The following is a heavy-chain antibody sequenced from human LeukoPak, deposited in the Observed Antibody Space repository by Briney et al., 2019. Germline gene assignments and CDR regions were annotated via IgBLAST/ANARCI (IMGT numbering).Heavy chain of an antibody. CDR1: GYTFTGYY. CDR2: INPNSGGT. CDR3: ARWGYYDSSGYYGRAFDY. V-gene: IGHV1-2*02. Sequence: ASVKVSCKASGYTFTGYYMHWVRQAPGQGLEWMGWINPNSGGTNYAQKFQGRVTMTRDTSISTAYMELSRLRSDDTAVYYCARWGYYDSSGYYGRAFDYWGQGALATVSS. D-gene: IGHD3-22*01. J-gene: IGHJ4*02.